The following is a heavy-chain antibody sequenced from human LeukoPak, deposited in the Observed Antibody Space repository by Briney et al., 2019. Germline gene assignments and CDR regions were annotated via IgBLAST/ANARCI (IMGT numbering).Heavy chain of an antibody. CDR3: ASGTYYYFDF. CDR2: IHYSGST. Sequence: SETLSLTCTVSGGSISSYSWSWIRQPPGKGLEWIGYIHYSGSTNYNPSLKSPFTISVDTSKSQFSLKVNSVTAADTAVYYCASGTYYYFDFWGQGALVTVSS. V-gene: IGHV4-59*01. D-gene: IGHD6-13*01. CDR1: GGSISSYS. J-gene: IGHJ4*02.